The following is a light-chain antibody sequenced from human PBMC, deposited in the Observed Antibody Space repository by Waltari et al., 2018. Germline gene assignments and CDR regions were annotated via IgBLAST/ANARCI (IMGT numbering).Light chain of an antibody. Sequence: QPVLTQPPSASASLGASVTLTCTLSSGYSNYKVDWYQQRPGKGPRFVMRVGTGGILGSKGDGIPDRFSVLCSGLNRYLTIKNIQEEDESDYHCGADHGSGSNFVVFGGGTKLTVL. J-gene: IGLJ3*02. V-gene: IGLV9-49*01. CDR3: GADHGSGSNFVV. CDR2: VGTGGILG. CDR1: SGYSNYK.